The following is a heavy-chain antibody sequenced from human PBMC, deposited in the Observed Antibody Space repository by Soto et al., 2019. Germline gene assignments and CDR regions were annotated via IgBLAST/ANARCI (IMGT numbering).Heavy chain of an antibody. J-gene: IGHJ3*02. CDR2: IIPIFGTA. CDR3: ARPSYYYDSRDDAFDI. V-gene: IGHV1-69*13. CDR1: GGTFSSYA. Sequence: GPSVKVSCKASGGTFSSYAISWVRQAPGQGLEWMGGIIPIFGTANYAQKFQGRVTITADESTSTAYMELSSLRSEDTAVYYCARPSYYYDSRDDAFDIWGQGTMVTVSS. D-gene: IGHD3-22*01.